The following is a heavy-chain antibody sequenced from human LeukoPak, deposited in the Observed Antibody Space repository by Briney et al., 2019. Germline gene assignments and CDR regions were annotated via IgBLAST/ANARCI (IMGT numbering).Heavy chain of an antibody. V-gene: IGHV3-9*01. CDR3: ARDKSITMVRGRSYYYYYMDV. CDR2: ISWNSGSI. J-gene: IGHJ6*03. CDR1: GFIFDDYA. Sequence: GGSLRLSCAASGFIFDDYAMHWVRQVSGKGLEWVSGISWNSGSIGYADSVKGRFTISRDNAKNSLYLQMNSLRAEDTAVYYCARDKSITMVRGRSYYYYYMDVWGKGTTVTVSS. D-gene: IGHD3-10*01.